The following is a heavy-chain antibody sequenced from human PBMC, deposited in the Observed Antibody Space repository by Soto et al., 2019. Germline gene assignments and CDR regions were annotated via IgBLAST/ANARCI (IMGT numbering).Heavy chain of an antibody. CDR3: ARGYCSSTSCQYYFDY. V-gene: IGHV1-3*01. D-gene: IGHD2-2*01. CDR2: INAGTGDT. J-gene: IGHJ4*02. Sequence: QVHLLQSGAEVKKPGASVKVSCKASGYTFTNYAIHWVRQAPGQRLERMGWINAGTGDTKYSQNFQDRVTITRDTSAGTAYMELSSLRSEDTAVYSCARGYCSSTSCQYYFDYWGQGSMVTVSS. CDR1: GYTFTNYA.